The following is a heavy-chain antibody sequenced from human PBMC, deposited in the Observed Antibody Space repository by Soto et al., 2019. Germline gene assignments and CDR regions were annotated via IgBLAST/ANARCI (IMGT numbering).Heavy chain of an antibody. V-gene: IGHV4-61*01. CDR3: ARDQTGIFDY. CDR1: GGSVSSGNYY. CDR2: IYYSGST. Sequence: QVQLQESGPGLVKPSETLSLTCTVYGGSVSSGNYYWSWIRQPPGQGLEWIGYIYYSGSTNYNPSLMSGVRRSVDTSKHQCSLKPTSVTAADMAVYDGARDQTGIFDYWGQGTPGTVSS. J-gene: IGHJ4*02.